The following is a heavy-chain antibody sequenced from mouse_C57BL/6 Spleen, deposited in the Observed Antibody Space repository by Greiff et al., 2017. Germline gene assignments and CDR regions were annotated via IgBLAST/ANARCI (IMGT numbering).Heavy chain of an antibody. CDR2: IYWDDDK. Sequence: QVTLKVSGPGILQSSQTLSLTCSFSGFSLSTSGMGVSWIRQPSGKGLEWLAHIYWDDDKRYNPSLKRRRTISKDTSRNQVFLKITSVDTADTATYYGARSDYYGSSRFAYWGQGTLVTVSA. V-gene: IGHV8-12*01. D-gene: IGHD1-1*01. J-gene: IGHJ3*01. CDR1: GFSLSTSGMG. CDR3: ARSDYYGSSRFAY.